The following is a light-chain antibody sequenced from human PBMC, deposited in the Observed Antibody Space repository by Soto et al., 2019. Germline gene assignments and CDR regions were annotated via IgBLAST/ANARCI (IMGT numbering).Light chain of an antibody. CDR2: AAS. CDR3: QQGYSISWT. CDR1: QSISSY. J-gene: IGKJ1*01. Sequence: DIQMTQSPSSLSASVGDRVTITCRASQSISSYLNWYQQKPGKAPKLLIYAASSLQSGVPSRFSGSGSGTDFTLTISSLQPEDFATYYCQQGYSISWTFGQGTKV. V-gene: IGKV1-39*01.